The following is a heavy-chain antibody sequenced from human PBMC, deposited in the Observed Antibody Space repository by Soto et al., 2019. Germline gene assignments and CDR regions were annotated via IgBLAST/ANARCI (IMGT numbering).Heavy chain of an antibody. Sequence: ASVKVSCKASGYSFTSHGVSWLRQAPGQGLEWLGWISTYSGIRNYARKFQDRVTMGSDTSTSTVYMELRSLTSNDTAMYYCARDPSTSRFDYWGQGTLVTISS. CDR2: ISTYSGIR. CDR1: GYSFTSHG. J-gene: IGHJ4*02. CDR3: ARDPSTSRFDY. D-gene: IGHD2-2*01. V-gene: IGHV1-18*01.